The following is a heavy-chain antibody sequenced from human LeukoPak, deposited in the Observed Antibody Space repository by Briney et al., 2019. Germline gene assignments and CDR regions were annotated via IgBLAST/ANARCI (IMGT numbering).Heavy chain of an antibody. D-gene: IGHD4-17*01. CDR3: ARVGGDRVAY. Sequence: GGSLRLSCAASGLTVSSKYMSWVRQAPGKGLEWVSVMYNNGNTHYADSVKGRFTISIDNAKHALYLQMNSLRPEDTAVYYCARVGGDRVAYWGQGTLVTVSS. CDR2: MYNNGNT. V-gene: IGHV3-53*01. J-gene: IGHJ4*02. CDR1: GLTVSSKY.